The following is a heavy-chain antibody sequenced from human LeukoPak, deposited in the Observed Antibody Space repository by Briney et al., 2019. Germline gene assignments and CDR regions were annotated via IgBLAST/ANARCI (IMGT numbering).Heavy chain of an antibody. J-gene: IGHJ4*02. CDR3: AKDRVATVTTFNDY. Sequence: SLRLSCAASGFAFDDYAIHWVRQAPGKGLGWVSGISWNSGIIGYADSVKGRFTISRDNAKNSLYLQMNSLRAEDTAMYYCAKDRVATVTTFNDYWGQGTLVTVSS. CDR1: GFAFDDYA. D-gene: IGHD4-17*01. V-gene: IGHV3-9*01. CDR2: ISWNSGII.